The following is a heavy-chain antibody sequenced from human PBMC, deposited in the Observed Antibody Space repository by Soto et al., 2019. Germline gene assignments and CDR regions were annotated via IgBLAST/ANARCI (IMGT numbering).Heavy chain of an antibody. CDR2: IKQDGSEK. CDR1: GFTFSSYW. CDR3: ARGRDYGGNPSEAYFDY. V-gene: IGHV3-7*01. Sequence: GGSLRLSCAASGFTFSSYWMSWVRQAPGKGLEWVANIKQDGSEKYYVDSVKGRFTISRDNAKNSLYLQMNSLRAEDTAVYYCARGRDYGGNPSEAYFDYWGQGTLVTVSS. D-gene: IGHD4-17*01. J-gene: IGHJ4*02.